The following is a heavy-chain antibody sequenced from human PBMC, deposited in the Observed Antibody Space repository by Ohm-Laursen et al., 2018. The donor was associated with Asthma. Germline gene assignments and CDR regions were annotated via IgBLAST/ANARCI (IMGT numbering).Heavy chain of an antibody. D-gene: IGHD5-24*01. Sequence: SETLSLTCTVSGVSISGNYWSWIPPPPGQGLEWIGFMYNSGSTNSNPSLKSRGSISVDTAKTQFSLKLNSVTAADTAVYYCARRRDGYKGAFDIWGQGTMVTVSS. CDR1: GVSISGNY. CDR2: MYNSGST. CDR3: ARRRDGYKGAFDI. J-gene: IGHJ3*02. V-gene: IGHV4-59*01.